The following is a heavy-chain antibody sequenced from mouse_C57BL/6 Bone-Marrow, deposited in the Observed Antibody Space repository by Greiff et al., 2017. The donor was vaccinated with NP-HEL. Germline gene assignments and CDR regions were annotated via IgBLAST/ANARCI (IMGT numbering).Heavy chain of an antibody. Sequence: QVQLQQSGPELVKPGASVKISCKASGYAFSSSWMNWVKQRPGKGLEWIGRIYPGDGDTNYNGKFKGKATLTADKSSSTAYMQLSSLTSEDSAVYFCARWIGLRHYFDYWGQGTTLTVSS. D-gene: IGHD2-4*01. V-gene: IGHV1-82*01. CDR3: ARWIGLRHYFDY. CDR2: IYPGDGDT. CDR1: GYAFSSSW. J-gene: IGHJ2*01.